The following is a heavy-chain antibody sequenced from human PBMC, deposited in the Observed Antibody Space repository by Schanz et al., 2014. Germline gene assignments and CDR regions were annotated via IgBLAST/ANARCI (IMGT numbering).Heavy chain of an antibody. D-gene: IGHD6-25*01. J-gene: IGHJ4*02. CDR2: ISGSGGST. CDR3: AKVRYSSGWRGDYFDE. Sequence: VQLVESGGGLVQPGGSLRLSCAASGFGFSSYSMNWVRQAPGKGLEWVSAISGSGGSTYYADSVKGRFTISRDNSKNTLYLQMNSLRAEDTAVYYCAKVRYSSGWRGDYFDEWGQGTLVTVAS. V-gene: IGHV3-23*04. CDR1: GFGFSSYS.